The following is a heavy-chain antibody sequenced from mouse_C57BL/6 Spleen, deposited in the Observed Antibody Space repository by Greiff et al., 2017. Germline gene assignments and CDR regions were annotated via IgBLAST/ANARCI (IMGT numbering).Heavy chain of an antibody. V-gene: IGHV5-16*01. CDR2: INYDGSST. CDR3: AREDGDEGYFDV. CDR1: GFTFSDYY. Sequence: EVKLVESEGGLVQPGSSMKLSCTASGFTFSDYYMAWVRQVPEKGLEWVANINYDGSSTYYLDSLKSRFIISRDNAKNILYLQMSSLKSEDTATYYCAREDGDEGYFDVWGTGTTVTVSS. J-gene: IGHJ1*03. D-gene: IGHD3-3*01.